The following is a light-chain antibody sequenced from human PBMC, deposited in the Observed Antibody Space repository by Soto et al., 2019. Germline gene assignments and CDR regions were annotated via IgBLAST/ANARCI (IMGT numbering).Light chain of an antibody. V-gene: IGKV1-39*01. CDR2: AAS. J-gene: IGKJ4*01. CDR3: QQSFSTPPLT. CDR1: QNINKF. Sequence: DIQMTQSPTSLSASLGDRVTITCRASQNINKFLNWYQQNPGKAPKLLIYAASKLQSGVPSRFSGSGSGTDFSLTISSLQLEDFATYYCQQSFSTPPLTFGGGTKVEIK.